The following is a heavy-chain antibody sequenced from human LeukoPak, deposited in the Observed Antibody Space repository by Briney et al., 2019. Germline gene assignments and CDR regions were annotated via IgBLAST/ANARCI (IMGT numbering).Heavy chain of an antibody. J-gene: IGHJ4*02. CDR3: ARDGAAENFDY. Sequence: SETLSLTCTVSGYSISSGYYWGWIRQPPGKGLEWIGSIYHSGSTYYNPSLKSRFTISVDTSKNQFSLKLSSVTAADTAVYYCARDGAAENFDYWGQGTLVTVSS. V-gene: IGHV4-38-2*02. D-gene: IGHD3-16*01. CDR2: IYHSGST. CDR1: GYSISSGYY.